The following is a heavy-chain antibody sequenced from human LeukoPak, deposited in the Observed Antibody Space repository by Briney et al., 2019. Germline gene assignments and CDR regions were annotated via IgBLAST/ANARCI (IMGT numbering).Heavy chain of an antibody. J-gene: IGHJ6*03. D-gene: IGHD3-16*01. V-gene: IGHV1-46*01. CDR3: AREQRGGLSVSLGGLFASYYTYYYMDV. CDR1: GYTFTMYY. CDR2: INPSDGAT. Sequence: AASVKVSCKASGYTFTMYYIHWVRQAPGQGLEWMGMINPSDGATNYAQRFQGRVTMTRDTSTTTVYRDRGSLRSEDTAVYLCAREQRGGLSVSLGGLFASYYTYYYMDVWGRGTTVTVSS.